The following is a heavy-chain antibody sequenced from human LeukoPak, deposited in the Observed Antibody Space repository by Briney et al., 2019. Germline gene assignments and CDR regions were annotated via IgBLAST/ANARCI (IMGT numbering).Heavy chain of an antibody. CDR1: GVSISTDTYY. D-gene: IGHD3-10*01. J-gene: IGHJ4*02. Sequence: SETLSLTCTVSGVSISTDTYYWGWIRLPPGKGLEWIGEIHHSGRTYYNPSLKSRVTISVDTSKNQFSLKLSSVTAADTAVYYCARVTYNGYQHFDYWGQGTLVTVSS. V-gene: IGHV4-39*07. CDR3: ARVTYNGYQHFDY. CDR2: IHHSGRT.